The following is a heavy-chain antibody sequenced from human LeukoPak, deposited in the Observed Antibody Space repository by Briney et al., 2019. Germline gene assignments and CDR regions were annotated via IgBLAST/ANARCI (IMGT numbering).Heavy chain of an antibody. D-gene: IGHD2-2*01. CDR2: SNPNSGGT. Sequence: ASVKVSCKASGYTFTGYYIHWLRQAPGQGLEWMGWSNPNSGGTNYAQKFQGLVTMSRDTSITTVYMELNRLVSDDTAVYYCARTKPPCTSCLLLDYWGQGTLVTVSS. CDR3: ARTKPPCTSCLLLDY. CDR1: GYTFTGYY. V-gene: IGHV1-2*02. J-gene: IGHJ4*02.